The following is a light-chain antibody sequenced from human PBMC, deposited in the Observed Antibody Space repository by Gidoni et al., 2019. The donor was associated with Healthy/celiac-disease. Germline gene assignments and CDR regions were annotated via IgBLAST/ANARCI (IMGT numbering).Light chain of an antibody. CDR1: KLGDKY. CDR2: QDS. CDR3: QAWDSSTYVV. V-gene: IGLV3-1*01. J-gene: IGLJ2*01. Sequence: SYALTQPPHVSVSPGQTASITCSGDKLGDKYACWYQQKPGQSPVLVIYQDSKRPSGIPERFSGSNSGNTATLTISGTQAMDEADYYCQAWDSSTYVVFGGGTKLTVL.